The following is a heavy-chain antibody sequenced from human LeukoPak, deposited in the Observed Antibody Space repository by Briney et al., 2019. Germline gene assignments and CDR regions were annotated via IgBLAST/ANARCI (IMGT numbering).Heavy chain of an antibody. D-gene: IGHD3-10*01. CDR3: ARDFYYGSGNYRRYFDY. J-gene: IGHJ4*02. CDR2: INPNSGGT. V-gene: IGHV1-2*02. CDR1: VYTFTGNY. Sequence: ASVKVSCKASVYTFTGNYMHWVRQAPGQGLEWMGWINPNSGGTNYAQKFQGRVSMTRDTSISSAYMELSRLRSDDTAVYYCARDFYYGSGNYRRYFDYWGQGTLVTVSS.